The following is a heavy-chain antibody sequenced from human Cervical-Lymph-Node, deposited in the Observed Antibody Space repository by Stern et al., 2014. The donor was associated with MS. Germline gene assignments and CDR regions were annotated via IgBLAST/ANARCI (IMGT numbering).Heavy chain of an antibody. D-gene: IGHD4-17*01. CDR1: GGSFSGYY. CDR3: ARYTVRDWFDP. Sequence: QVQLQQWGAGLLKPSETLSLTCAVYGGSFSGYYWSWIRQSPGKGLEWIGEINHSGNTNYNPSLKSRVTISADTSRGQFSLKLGSVTAADTAVYYCARYTVRDWFDPWGQGTLVIVSS. CDR2: INHSGNT. J-gene: IGHJ5*02. V-gene: IGHV4-34*01.